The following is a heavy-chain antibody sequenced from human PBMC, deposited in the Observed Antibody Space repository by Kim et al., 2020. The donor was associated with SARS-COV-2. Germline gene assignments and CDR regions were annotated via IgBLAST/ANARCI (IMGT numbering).Heavy chain of an antibody. CDR1: GYTFTGYY. V-gene: IGHV1-2*02. Sequence: ASVKVSCKASGYTFTGYYMHWVRQAPGQGLEWMGWINPNSGGTNYAQKFQGRVTMTRDTSISTAYMELSRLRSDDTAVYYCAAAGKYYQNRLQHWGQGTLVTVAS. D-gene: IGHD2-2*01. CDR2: INPNSGGT. CDR3: AAAGKYYQNRLQH. J-gene: IGHJ1*01.